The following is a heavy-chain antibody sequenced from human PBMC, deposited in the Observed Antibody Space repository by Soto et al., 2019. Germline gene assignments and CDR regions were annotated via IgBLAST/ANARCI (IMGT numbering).Heavy chain of an antibody. J-gene: IGHJ6*02. Sequence: QVQLVQSGAEVKTPGASVRVSCKASGYTFTGYYIHWVREAPGQGLEWMGWINPQTGGTSYAQKFQGRVTLSRDTSINTAYLELSRLRFDDAAVYFCARERYQVISDGMDVWGQGTMVTVSS. CDR1: GYTFTGYY. CDR3: ARERYQVISDGMDV. CDR2: INPQTGGT. D-gene: IGHD2-2*01. V-gene: IGHV1-2*02.